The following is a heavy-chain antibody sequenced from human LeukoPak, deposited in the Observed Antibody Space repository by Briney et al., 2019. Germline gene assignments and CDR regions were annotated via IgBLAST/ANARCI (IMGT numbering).Heavy chain of an antibody. D-gene: IGHD2-2*01. V-gene: IGHV1-2*02. CDR2: INPNSGGT. CDR3: ARDVGEYCSSTNCYASNY. Sequence: GASVTVSCKASGYTFTGYYLHWVRQAPGQGLEWMGWINPNSGGTNYAQKFQGRVTMTRDTSISTAYMELSRLRSDDTAVYYCARDVGEYCSSTNCYASNYWGQGTLVTVSS. CDR1: GYTFTGYY. J-gene: IGHJ4*02.